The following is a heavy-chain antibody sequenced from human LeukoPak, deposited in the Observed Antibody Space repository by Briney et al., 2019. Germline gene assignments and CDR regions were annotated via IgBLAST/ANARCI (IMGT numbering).Heavy chain of an antibody. Sequence: PGGSLRLSCAASGFTFSTYAITWVRQGPGKGLEWVSAIRPDGDRTYYANSVRGRFTISRDNSKDTVYLQINGLRVEDTAVYYCAREQSGTRGWYAVDYWGQGTLVTVSS. CDR1: GFTFSTYA. J-gene: IGHJ4*02. V-gene: IGHV3-23*01. CDR2: IRPDGDRT. D-gene: IGHD6-19*01. CDR3: AREQSGTRGWYAVDY.